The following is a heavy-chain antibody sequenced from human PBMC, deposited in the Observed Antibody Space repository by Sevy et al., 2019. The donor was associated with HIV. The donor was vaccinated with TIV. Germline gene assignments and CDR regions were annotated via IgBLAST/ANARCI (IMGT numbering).Heavy chain of an antibody. CDR1: GGTFSSYA. D-gene: IGHD1-26*01. J-gene: IGHJ6*03. V-gene: IGHV1-69*06. CDR3: ARVLRPVDYYYYYMDV. CDR2: IIPIFGTA. Sequence: ASVKVSCKASGGTFSSYAISWVRQAPGQGLEWMGGIIPIFGTANYAQKFQGRVTITADKSTSTAYMELSSLRSGDTAVYYCARVLRPVDYYYYYMDVWGKGTTVTVSS.